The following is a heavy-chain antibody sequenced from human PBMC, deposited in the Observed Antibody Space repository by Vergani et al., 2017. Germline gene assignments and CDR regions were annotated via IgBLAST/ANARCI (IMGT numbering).Heavy chain of an antibody. CDR3: ARGYSKDCSSTSCRYYYYYYGMDV. D-gene: IGHD2-2*01. CDR1: GGSFSGYY. Sequence: QVQLQQWGAGLLKPSETLSLTCAVYGGSFSGYYWSWIRQPPGKGLEWIGEINHSGSTNYNPSLKSRVTISVDTSKNQFSLKLSSVTAADTAVYYCARGYSKDCSSTSCRYYYYYYGMDVWGQGTTVTVSS. J-gene: IGHJ6*02. V-gene: IGHV4-34*01. CDR2: INHSGST.